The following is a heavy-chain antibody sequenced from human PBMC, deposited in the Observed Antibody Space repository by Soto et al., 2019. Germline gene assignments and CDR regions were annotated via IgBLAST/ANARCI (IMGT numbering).Heavy chain of an antibody. Sequence: QPGGSLRLSCAASGFTFSSYSMSWVRQAPGKGLEWVSGFRTGADDGTTYYADSVKGRFTISRDISKNTLFLQMNSLRAEDTAIYYCAKKVNSGPGSQYFDYWGQGTLGTVS. CDR1: GFTFSSYS. V-gene: IGHV3-23*01. CDR2: FRTGADDGTT. J-gene: IGHJ4*02. D-gene: IGHD3-10*01. CDR3: AKKVNSGPGSQYFDY.